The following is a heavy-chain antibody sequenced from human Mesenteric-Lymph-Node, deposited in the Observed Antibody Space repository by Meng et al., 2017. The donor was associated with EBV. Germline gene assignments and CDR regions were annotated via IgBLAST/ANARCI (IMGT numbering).Heavy chain of an antibody. J-gene: IGHJ4*02. D-gene: IGHD3-22*01. CDR1: GYTFTRYY. Sequence: QGQLVQSGAEVKKPGASVKVSCKGSGYTFTRYYIHWVRQAPGQGLEWMGWISAANGNTNYAQKFQGRVTMTTDTSTSTANMELKSLNTDDTAIYYCARGHPYYDSSGSDFWGQGTLVTVSS. CDR2: ISAANGNT. V-gene: IGHV1-18*04. CDR3: ARGHPYYDSSGSDF.